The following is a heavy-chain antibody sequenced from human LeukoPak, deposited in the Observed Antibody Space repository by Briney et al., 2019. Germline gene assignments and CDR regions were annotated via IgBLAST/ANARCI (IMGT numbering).Heavy chain of an antibody. D-gene: IGHD3-10*01. Sequence: ALVKVSCKVSGYTLTELSMHWVRQAPGKGLEWMGGFDPEDGETIYAQKFQGRVTMTEDTSTDTAYMELSSLRSEDTAVYYCATARYGSGRLNWFDPWGQGTLVTVSS. CDR1: GYTLTELS. J-gene: IGHJ5*02. CDR2: FDPEDGET. V-gene: IGHV1-24*01. CDR3: ATARYGSGRLNWFDP.